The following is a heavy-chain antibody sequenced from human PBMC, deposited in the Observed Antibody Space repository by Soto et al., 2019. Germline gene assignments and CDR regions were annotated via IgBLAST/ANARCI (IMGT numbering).Heavy chain of an antibody. J-gene: IGHJ5*02. CDR2: IYWNDDK. D-gene: IGHD5-18*01. V-gene: IGHV2-5*01. CDR1: GFSLRNGGVG. Sequence: QITLKESGPTLVKPTQTLTLTCSFSGFSLRNGGVGVGWIRQPPGKALEWVALIYWNDDKRYSPSLKSRLTLTKDTSKAQVVLTMTNVDPVDTATNYCAHTLDTVDWFDPWGQGTLVTVSS. CDR3: AHTLDTVDWFDP.